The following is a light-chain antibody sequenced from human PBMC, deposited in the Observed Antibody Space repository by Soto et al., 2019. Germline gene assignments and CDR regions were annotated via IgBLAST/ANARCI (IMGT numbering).Light chain of an antibody. CDR1: QNINRW. Sequence: DIQLIQPPSILSASEGDRVTITCRARQNINRWLAWYQQRPGKAPNLLIHKASTLEVGVPSRFSGSASGTEFTLTISSLQPDDFAVYFCLQYNVYPLSFGGGTKVDIK. J-gene: IGKJ4*01. CDR2: KAS. CDR3: LQYNVYPLS. V-gene: IGKV1-5*03.